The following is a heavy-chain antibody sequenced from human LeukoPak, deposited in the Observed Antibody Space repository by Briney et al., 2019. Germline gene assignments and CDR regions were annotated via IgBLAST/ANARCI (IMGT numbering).Heavy chain of an antibody. Sequence: SETLSLTCTVSGGSISSYYWSWIRQPPGKGLEWIGYIYTSGSTNYNPSLKSRVTISVDTSKNQFSLKLSSVTAADTAVYYCARQNCSGGSCYPPGWFDPWGQGTLVTVSS. CDR2: IYTSGST. D-gene: IGHD2-15*01. J-gene: IGHJ5*02. V-gene: IGHV4-4*09. CDR1: GGSISSYY. CDR3: ARQNCSGGSCYPPGWFDP.